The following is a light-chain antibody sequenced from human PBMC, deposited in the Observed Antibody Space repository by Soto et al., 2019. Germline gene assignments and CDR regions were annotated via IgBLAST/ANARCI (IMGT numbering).Light chain of an antibody. CDR3: GSWDSSLYAVV. Sequence: QSVLTQPPSVSAAPGQKVTISCSGSSSNIGKNYVSWYQQLPGTAPKLVVYDENKRPSGIPDRFSVSKSGTSAMLGITGLQTGDEADYYCGSWDSSLYAVVFGGGTKLTVL. J-gene: IGLJ2*01. CDR1: SSNIGKNY. V-gene: IGLV1-51*01. CDR2: DEN.